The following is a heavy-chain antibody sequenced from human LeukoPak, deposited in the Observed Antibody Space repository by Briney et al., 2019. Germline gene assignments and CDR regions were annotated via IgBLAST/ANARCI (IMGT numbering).Heavy chain of an antibody. Sequence: GGSLRLSCAASGFTFSSYDMHWVRQAPGKGLEWVAVIWYDGSSKYYADSVKGRFTISRDNSKSTLYLQMNSLRAEDTAVYYCARGLEGVRGVIITTAFDIWGQGTMATVSS. V-gene: IGHV3-33*01. CDR3: ARGLEGVRGVIITTAFDI. CDR2: IWYDGSSK. CDR1: GFTFSSYD. J-gene: IGHJ3*02. D-gene: IGHD3-10*01.